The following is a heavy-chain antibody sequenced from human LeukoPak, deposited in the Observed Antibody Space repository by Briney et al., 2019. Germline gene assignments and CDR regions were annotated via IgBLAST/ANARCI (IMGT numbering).Heavy chain of an antibody. CDR1: GGTFSSYI. V-gene: IGHV1-69*02. CDR3: ARSPTSIVVVPAAMHYYYYMDV. Sequence: GASVKVSCKASGGTFSSYIISWVLQAPGQGLEWMGRIIPILGIANYAQKFQGRVTITADKSTSTAYMELSSLRSEDTAVYYCARSPTSIVVVPAAMHYYYYMDVWGKGTTVTVSS. CDR2: IIPILGIA. J-gene: IGHJ6*03. D-gene: IGHD2-2*01.